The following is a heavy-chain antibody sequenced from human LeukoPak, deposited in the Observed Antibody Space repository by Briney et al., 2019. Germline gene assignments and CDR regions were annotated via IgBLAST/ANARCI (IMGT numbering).Heavy chain of an antibody. CDR3: ARGYCSGGSCYSVENWFDP. J-gene: IGHJ5*02. V-gene: IGHV1-2*06. Sequence: ASVKVSCKASGYTFTKYYMFWVRQPPGQGLEWMGRINPNSGGTEYAEKLQGRVTMTRDTSISTAYMELSRLRSDDTAMYYCARGYCSGGSCYSVENWFDPWGQGTLVTVSS. CDR2: INPNSGGT. CDR1: GYTFTKYY. D-gene: IGHD2-15*01.